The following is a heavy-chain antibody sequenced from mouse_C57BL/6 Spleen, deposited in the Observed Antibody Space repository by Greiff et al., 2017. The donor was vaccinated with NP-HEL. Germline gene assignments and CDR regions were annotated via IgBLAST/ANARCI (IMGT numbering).Heavy chain of an antibody. CDR2: INPSSGYT. CDR3: ARGYYGSRGYFDV. Sequence: VKLVESGAELAKPGASVKLSCKASGYTFTSYWMHWVKQRPGQGLEWIGYINPSSGYTKYNQKFKDKATLTADKSSSTAYMQLSSLTYEDSAVYYCARGYYGSRGYFDVWGTGTTVTVSS. CDR1: GYTFTSYW. V-gene: IGHV1-7*01. D-gene: IGHD1-1*01. J-gene: IGHJ1*03.